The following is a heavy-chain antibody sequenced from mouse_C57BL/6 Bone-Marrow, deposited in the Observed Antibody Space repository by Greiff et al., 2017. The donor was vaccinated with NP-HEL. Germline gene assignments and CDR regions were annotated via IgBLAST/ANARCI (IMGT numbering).Heavy chain of an antibody. V-gene: IGHV5-12*01. CDR1: GFTFSDYY. J-gene: IGHJ4*01. CDR3: ARHVGYSNYRGGNYAMDY. Sequence: EVMLVESGGGLVKPGGSLKLSCAASGFTFSDYYMYCVRQTPEQTLEWVAYISNGGGSTYYPDTVKVRFTISRDNAWNTLYLQRSRQKSEDTARYYCARHVGYSNYRGGNYAMDYWGQGTSVTVSS. CDR2: ISNGGGST. D-gene: IGHD2-5*01.